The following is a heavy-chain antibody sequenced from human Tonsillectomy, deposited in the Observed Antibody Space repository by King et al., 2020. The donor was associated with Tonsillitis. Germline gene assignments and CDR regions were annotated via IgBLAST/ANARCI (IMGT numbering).Heavy chain of an antibody. Sequence: QLVQSGGGVVQPGRSLRLSCAASGFTFSIYAMHWVRQAPGKGLEWVALISYDGSNKYYAESVKGRFTISRDNSKNTLYLQMNSLRAEDTAVYYCAGDPNNSGWYYFDYWGQGTLVTVSS. CDR3: AGDPNNSGWYYFDY. CDR1: GFTFSIYA. D-gene: IGHD6-19*01. V-gene: IGHV3-30*01. CDR2: ISYDGSNK. J-gene: IGHJ4*02.